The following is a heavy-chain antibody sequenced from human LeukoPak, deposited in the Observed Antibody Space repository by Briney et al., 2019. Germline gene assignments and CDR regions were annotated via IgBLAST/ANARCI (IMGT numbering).Heavy chain of an antibody. CDR2: INHSGST. Sequence: SETLSLTCTVYGGSFSGYYWSWIRQPPGKGLEWIGEINHSGSTNYNPSLKSRVTISVDTSKNQFSLKLSSVTAADTAVYYCARDYGSIAARGAAFDIWGQGTMVTVSS. D-gene: IGHD6-6*01. CDR1: GGSFSGYY. V-gene: IGHV4-34*01. J-gene: IGHJ3*02. CDR3: ARDYGSIAARGAAFDI.